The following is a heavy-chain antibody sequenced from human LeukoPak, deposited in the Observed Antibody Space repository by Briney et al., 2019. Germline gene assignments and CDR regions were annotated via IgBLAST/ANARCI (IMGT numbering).Heavy chain of an antibody. D-gene: IGHD4-17*01. Sequence: ASVKVSCKASGYTFTSYAMHWVRQAPGQRLEWMGWINAGNGNTKYSQKFQGRVTITRDTSASTAYMELSSLRSEDTAVYYCAGELTTTDAFDIWGQGTMVTVSS. CDR2: INAGNGNT. V-gene: IGHV1-3*01. CDR1: GYTFTSYA. CDR3: AGELTTTDAFDI. J-gene: IGHJ3*02.